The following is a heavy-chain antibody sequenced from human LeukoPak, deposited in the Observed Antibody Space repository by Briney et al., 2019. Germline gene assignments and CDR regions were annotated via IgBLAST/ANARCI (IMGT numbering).Heavy chain of an antibody. CDR3: ARDPLVGAPPQDY. V-gene: IGHV4-31*03. CDR2: IYYSGST. Sequence: SQTLSLTCTVSGGSISSGGYYWSWIRQHPGKGLEWIGYIYYSGSTNYNPSLKSRVTISVDTSKNQFSLKLSSVTAADTAVYYCARDPLVGAPPQDYWGQGTLVTVSS. D-gene: IGHD1-26*01. CDR1: GGSISSGGYY. J-gene: IGHJ4*02.